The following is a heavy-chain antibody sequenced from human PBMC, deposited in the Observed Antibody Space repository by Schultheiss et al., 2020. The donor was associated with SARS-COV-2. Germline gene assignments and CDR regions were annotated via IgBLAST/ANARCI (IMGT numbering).Heavy chain of an antibody. CDR3: ARRRKDIVDPWRFDP. CDR1: GGSISSYY. CDR2: IYYSGST. D-gene: IGHD2-15*01. J-gene: IGHJ5*02. V-gene: IGHV4-59*12. Sequence: SETLSLTCTVSGGSISSYYWSWIRQPPGKGLEWIGYIYYSGSTNYNPSLKSRVTISVDTSKNQFSLKLSSVTAADTAVYYCARRRKDIVDPWRFDPWGQGTLVTVSS.